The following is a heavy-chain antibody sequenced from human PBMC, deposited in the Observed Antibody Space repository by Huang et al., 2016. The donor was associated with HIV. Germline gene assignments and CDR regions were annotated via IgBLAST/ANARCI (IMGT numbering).Heavy chain of an antibody. V-gene: IGHV4-39*01. CDR1: GGSITSSSYY. Sequence: QLQLQGSGPGLVKPSETLSLTCTVSGGSITSSSYYWGWVRQPPGKGLEWVGSIYYKGSTDSNPALKSRVTVSVDTSKNQFSLKRSSVTAADTAVYYCARHFSYYDSSGYTPWDAFDIWGQGTMVTVSS. CDR2: IYYKGST. D-gene: IGHD3-22*01. J-gene: IGHJ3*02. CDR3: ARHFSYYDSSGYTPWDAFDI.